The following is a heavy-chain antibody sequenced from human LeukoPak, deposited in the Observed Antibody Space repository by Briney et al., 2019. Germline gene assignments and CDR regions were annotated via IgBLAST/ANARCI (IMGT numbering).Heavy chain of an antibody. CDR1: GASISSDY. V-gene: IGHV4-4*07. Sequence: PSETLSLTCSVSGASISSDYWSWVRQPAGKGLEWIGRIYSSSGSTNYNPSLKSRVTMSLDTSKSQFSLKLSSVTAADTAVYYCARIGVGFVMDVWGQGTIVTVSS. CDR3: ARIGVGFVMDV. D-gene: IGHD2-15*01. J-gene: IGHJ6*02. CDR2: IYSSSGST.